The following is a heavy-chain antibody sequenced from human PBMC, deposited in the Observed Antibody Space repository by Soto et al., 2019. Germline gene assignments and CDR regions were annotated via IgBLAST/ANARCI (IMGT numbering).Heavy chain of an antibody. CDR1: GFTFSSYA. Sequence: GGSLRLSCAASGFTFSSYAMGWVRQAPGKGLEWVSAISGSGGSTYYADSVKGRFTISRDNSKNTLYLQMNSLRAEDTAVYYCAIDVYYDSSGYYPPPYGMDVWGEGTTVTDSS. V-gene: IGHV3-23*01. J-gene: IGHJ6*01. CDR2: ISGSGGST. D-gene: IGHD3-22*01. CDR3: AIDVYYDSSGYYPPPYGMDV.